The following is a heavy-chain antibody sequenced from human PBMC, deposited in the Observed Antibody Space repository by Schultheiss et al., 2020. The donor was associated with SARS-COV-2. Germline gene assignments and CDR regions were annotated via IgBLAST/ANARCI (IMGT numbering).Heavy chain of an antibody. J-gene: IGHJ1*01. D-gene: IGHD2-15*01. CDR2: IYHSGST. V-gene: IGHV4-4*02. CDR1: GGSISSCNW. CDR3: ASTSDIVVAVATA. Sequence: SETLSLTCAVSGGSISSCNWWSWVRQPPGKGLEWIGEIYHSGSTSYNPSLKSRVTISADTSKNQFSLKLRSVTATDTAVYYCASTSDIVVAVATAWGQGTLVTVSS.